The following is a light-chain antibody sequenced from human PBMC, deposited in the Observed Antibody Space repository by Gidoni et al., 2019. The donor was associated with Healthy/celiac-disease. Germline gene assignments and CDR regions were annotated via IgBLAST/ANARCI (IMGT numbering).Light chain of an antibody. J-gene: IGKJ4*01. CDR2: DAS. CDR3: QQYDKLPPKP. V-gene: IGKV1-33*01. Sequence: DIQMTQSPSSLSASVGDRVTITCQASQDISNYLNWYQQKSGKAPKLLIYDASNLETGVPSRFSGSRSGTDFTFTISSLQPEDIATYYCQQYDKLPPKPFGGGTKVEIK. CDR1: QDISNY.